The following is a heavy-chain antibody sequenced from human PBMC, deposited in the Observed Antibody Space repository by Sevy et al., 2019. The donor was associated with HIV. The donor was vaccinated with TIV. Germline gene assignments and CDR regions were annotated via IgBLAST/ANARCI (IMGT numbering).Heavy chain of an antibody. Sequence: GESLKISCAASGFTFTNYAMNWVRQAPGKGLEWVSGISDSGDTKHYAESVKGRFTISRDNSKNTVTLQMSSLRAEDTAIYYFAKLPSTVMFREKGYWGQGTRVTVSS. V-gene: IGHV3-23*01. CDR3: AKLPSTVMFREKGY. CDR1: GFTFTNYA. J-gene: IGHJ4*02. D-gene: IGHD3-10*01. CDR2: ISDSGDTK.